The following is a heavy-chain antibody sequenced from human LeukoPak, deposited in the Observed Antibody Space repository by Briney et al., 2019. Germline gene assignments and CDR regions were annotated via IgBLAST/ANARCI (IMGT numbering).Heavy chain of an antibody. CDR2: ISSSSSYI. CDR1: GFTFSSYS. D-gene: IGHD3-22*01. J-gene: IGHJ3*01. Sequence: GGSLRLSCAASGFTFSSYSMNWVRQAPGKGLEWVSSISSSSSYIYYADSVKGRFTISRDNAKNPLYLQMNSLRAEDTAVYYCARVIKITMIVVVNDAFDFWGKGKMVTVFS. CDR3: ARVIKITMIVVVNDAFDF. V-gene: IGHV3-21*01.